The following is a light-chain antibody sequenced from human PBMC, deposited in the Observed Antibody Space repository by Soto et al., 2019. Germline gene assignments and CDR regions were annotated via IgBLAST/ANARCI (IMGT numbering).Light chain of an antibody. V-gene: IGLV2-14*01. CDR3: SSYTTSTTQV. CDR1: SSDVGSYNY. J-gene: IGLJ2*01. CDR2: EVR. Sequence: QSALTQPASVSGSPGQSITISCTGTSSDVGSYNYVSWYQQHPGKAPKLMIYEVRKRPSGVSDRFSGSKSGKTASLTIFGLQAEDEADYYCSSYTTSTTQVFGGGTKLTVL.